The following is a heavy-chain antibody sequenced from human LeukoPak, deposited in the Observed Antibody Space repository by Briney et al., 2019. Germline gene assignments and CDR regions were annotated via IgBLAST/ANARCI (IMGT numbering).Heavy chain of an antibody. D-gene: IGHD3-10*01. V-gene: IGHV1-18*01. CDR2: ISAYNGNT. Sequence: ASVKVSCKASGYTFTSYGISWVRQAPGQGLEWMGWISAYNGNTNYAQKLQGRVTMTTDTSTSTAYMELRSLRSDDTAVYYCARDRRYYGSGSYGDDYWGQGTLVTVSS. J-gene: IGHJ4*02. CDR1: GYTFTSYG. CDR3: ARDRRYYGSGSYGDDY.